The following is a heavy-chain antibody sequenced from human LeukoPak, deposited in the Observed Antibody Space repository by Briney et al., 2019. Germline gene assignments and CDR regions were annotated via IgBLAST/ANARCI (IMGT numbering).Heavy chain of an antibody. D-gene: IGHD3-10*01. CDR1: GFTFSSYW. CDR3: ARDGHYYGSGSYGN. CDR2: IKQDGSEK. J-gene: IGHJ4*02. V-gene: IGHV3-7*01. Sequence: GGSLRLSCAASGFTFSSYWMSWVRQAPGKGLEWVANIKQDGSEKYYVDSVKGRFTISRDNAKNSLYLQMNSLRAEDTAVYYCARDGHYYGSGSYGNWGQGTLVTVSS.